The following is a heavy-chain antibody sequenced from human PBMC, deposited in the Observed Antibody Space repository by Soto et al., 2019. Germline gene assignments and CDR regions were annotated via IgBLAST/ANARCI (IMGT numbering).Heavy chain of an antibody. CDR3: ARDRSNSPDLFDS. V-gene: IGHV4-30-4*01. Sequence: QVQLQESGPGLVKPSQTLSLTCSVSGGSINSDEYYWSWIRQPPGGGLEWIGHVYYTGSTSYSPSPKSRLTISVDTSKNQFSLRLNSVSAADTAVYYCARDRSNSPDLFDSWGQGTLVTVSS. CDR2: VYYTGST. J-gene: IGHJ4*02. CDR1: GGSINSDEYY. D-gene: IGHD1-1*01.